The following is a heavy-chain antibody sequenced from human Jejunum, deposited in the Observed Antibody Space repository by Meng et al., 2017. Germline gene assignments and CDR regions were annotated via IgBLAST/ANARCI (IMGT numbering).Heavy chain of an antibody. J-gene: IGHJ4*02. CDR2: ISMEGDI. Sequence: GESLKISCVASEVSVRSDFMSWVRQAPGKGLECVSLISMEGDIYSADSVKGRFTISRDNSKNTLYLQMNSLRTEDTAVYYCARGRGGYWGQGTLVTVSS. CDR1: EVSVRSDF. D-gene: IGHD3-10*01. CDR3: ARGRGGY. V-gene: IGHV3-66*02.